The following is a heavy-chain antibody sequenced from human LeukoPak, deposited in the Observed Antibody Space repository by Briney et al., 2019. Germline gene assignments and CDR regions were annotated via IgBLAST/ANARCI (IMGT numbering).Heavy chain of an antibody. CDR3: AEIAAAGTLFDY. J-gene: IGHJ4*02. CDR1: GGFFSAYY. V-gene: IGHV4-34*01. Sequence: NPSETLSLTCTVCGGFFSAYYWSWIRQPPGKGLEWIGEINHSGSTNYNPSLASRVTISVDTSKNQFSLKLSSVTAADTAVYYCAEIAAAGTLFDYWGRGTLVTVSS. CDR2: INHSGST. D-gene: IGHD6-13*01.